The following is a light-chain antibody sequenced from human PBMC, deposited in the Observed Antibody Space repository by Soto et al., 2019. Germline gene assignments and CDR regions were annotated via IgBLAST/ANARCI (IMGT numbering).Light chain of an antibody. J-gene: IGKJ4*01. V-gene: IGKV1-17*01. Sequence: IQMTQSPSSLSASVGDRVTITCRASQGIRNDLGWYQQKSGKAPKLLIYGASSLQSGVPSRFGGSGSGTEFTLTISSLQPEDCATYYCQQLISYPLNFGGGTKVDIK. CDR1: QGIRND. CDR2: GAS. CDR3: QQLISYPLN.